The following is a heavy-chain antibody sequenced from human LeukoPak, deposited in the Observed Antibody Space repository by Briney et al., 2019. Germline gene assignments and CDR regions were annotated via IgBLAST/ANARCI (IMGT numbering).Heavy chain of an antibody. CDR1: GGSISSSSYY. CDR2: IYYSGST. D-gene: IGHD3-10*01. Sequence: SETLSLTCTVSGGSISSSSYYWGWIRQPPGRGLEWIGSIYYSGSTYYNPSLKSRVTISVDTSKNQFSLKLSSVTAADTAVYYCARDGPSGFENGMDVWGKGTTVTVSS. V-gene: IGHV4-39*02. J-gene: IGHJ6*04. CDR3: ARDGPSGFENGMDV.